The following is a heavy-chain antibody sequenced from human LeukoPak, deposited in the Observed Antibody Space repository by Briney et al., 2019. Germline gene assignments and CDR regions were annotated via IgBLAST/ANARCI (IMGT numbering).Heavy chain of an antibody. J-gene: IGHJ4*02. D-gene: IGHD4-17*01. CDR2: IYYSGST. CDR3: ARLQMTTVTFDY. CDR1: GGSISSGGYY. Sequence: SQTLSLTCTVSGGSISSGGYYWGWIRQHPGTGLEWVGYIYYSGSTYYNPSLKSRVTISVDTSKNQFSLKLSSVTAADTAVYYCARLQMTTVTFDYWGQGTLVTVSS. V-gene: IGHV4-31*03.